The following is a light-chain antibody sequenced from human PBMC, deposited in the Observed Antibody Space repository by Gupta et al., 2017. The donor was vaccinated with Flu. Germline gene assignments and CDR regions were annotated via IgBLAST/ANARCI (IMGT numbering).Light chain of an antibody. CDR3: QQYNSWPSYT. CDR2: GAS. V-gene: IGKV3-15*01. Sequence: EIVLTQSPATLSVSQGERATLSCRASQSVSSNLAWYQQKPGQAPRLLIFGASTRATGIPARFSGSGSGTEFTLTISSLQSEDFAVYYCQQYNSWPSYTFGQGTKLEIK. CDR1: QSVSSN. J-gene: IGKJ2*01.